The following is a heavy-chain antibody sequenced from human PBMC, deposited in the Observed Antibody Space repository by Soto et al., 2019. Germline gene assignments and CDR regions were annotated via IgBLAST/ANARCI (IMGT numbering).Heavy chain of an antibody. D-gene: IGHD2-8*01. CDR2: ISAYNGNT. CDR3: ARDSHYCTNGVCYIPSFDY. Sequence: GASVKVSCKASGYTFTSYGISWVRQAPGQGLEWMGWISAYNGNTNYAQKLQGRVTMTTGTSTSTAYMELRSLRSDDTAVYYCARDSHYCTNGVCYIPSFDYWGQGTLVTV. V-gene: IGHV1-18*04. CDR1: GYTFTSYG. J-gene: IGHJ4*02.